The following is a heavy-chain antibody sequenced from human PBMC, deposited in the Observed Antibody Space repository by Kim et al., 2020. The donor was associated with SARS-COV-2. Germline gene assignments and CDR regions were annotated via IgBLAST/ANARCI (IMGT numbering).Heavy chain of an antibody. V-gene: IGHV3-21*01. J-gene: IGHJ6*02. Sequence: GGSLRLSCAASGFTFSSYSMNWVRQAPGKGLEWVSSISSSSSYIYYADSVKGRFTISRDNAKNSLYLKMNSLRAEDTAVYYCARKGQSIAAAENYYYGMDDWGQGTTVTFSS. CDR1: GFTFSSYS. CDR3: ARKGQSIAAAENYYYGMDD. D-gene: IGHD6-13*01. CDR2: ISSSSSYI.